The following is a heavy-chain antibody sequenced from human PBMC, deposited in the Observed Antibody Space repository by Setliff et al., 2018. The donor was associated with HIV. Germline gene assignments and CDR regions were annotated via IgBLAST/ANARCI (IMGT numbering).Heavy chain of an antibody. V-gene: IGHV4-38-2*02. J-gene: IGHJ5*02. Sequence: SETLSLTCTVSGGSISGYYWGWIRQPPGKGLEWIGSIYHSGSTYYNPSLKSRVTISLDTSKNQFSLKLSSVTAADTAVYYCARDIQAAGTGWFDPWGQGTLGTVSS. CDR1: GGSISGYY. CDR2: IYHSGST. CDR3: ARDIQAAGTGWFDP. D-gene: IGHD6-13*01.